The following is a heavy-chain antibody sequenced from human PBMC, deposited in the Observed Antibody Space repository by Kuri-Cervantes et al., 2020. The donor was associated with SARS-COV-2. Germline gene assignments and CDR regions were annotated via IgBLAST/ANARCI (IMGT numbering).Heavy chain of an antibody. CDR3: AKDQFGIVVVVATIDY. CDR2: TSYDGSNK. Sequence: GESLKISCAASGFKFDDYAIHWVRQAPGKGLEWVALTSYDGSNKFYADSVKGRFTISRDNSKNTLYLQMNSLRPEDTAVYYCAKDQFGIVVVVATIDYWGQGTLVTVSS. J-gene: IGHJ4*02. CDR1: GFKFDDYA. V-gene: IGHV3-30*18. D-gene: IGHD2-15*01.